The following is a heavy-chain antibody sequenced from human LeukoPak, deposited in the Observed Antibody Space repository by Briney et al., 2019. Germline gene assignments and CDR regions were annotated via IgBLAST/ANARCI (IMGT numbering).Heavy chain of an antibody. D-gene: IGHD4-17*01. Sequence: GGSLRLSCAASGFTFDDYTMHWVRQAPGKGLEWVSLISWDGGSTYYVDSVKGRFTISRDNSKNSLYLQMNSLRTEDTALYYCAYGTTVTYFDYWGQGTLVTVSS. V-gene: IGHV3-43*01. J-gene: IGHJ4*02. CDR1: GFTFDDYT. CDR3: AYGTTVTYFDY. CDR2: ISWDGGST.